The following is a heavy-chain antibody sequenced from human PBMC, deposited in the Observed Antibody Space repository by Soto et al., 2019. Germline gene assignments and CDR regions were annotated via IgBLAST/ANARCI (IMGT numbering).Heavy chain of an antibody. V-gene: IGHV3-23*01. D-gene: IGHD4-4*01. CDR2: ISGSGGST. Sequence: QPGGSLRLSCAASGFTFSSYAMSWVRQAPGKGLEWVSAISGSGGSTYYADSVKGRFTISRDNSKNTLYLQMNSLRAEDTAVYYCAKTGSNFGRFESAFDPWGQGTLVTVSS. J-gene: IGHJ5*02. CDR3: AKTGSNFGRFESAFDP. CDR1: GFTFSSYA.